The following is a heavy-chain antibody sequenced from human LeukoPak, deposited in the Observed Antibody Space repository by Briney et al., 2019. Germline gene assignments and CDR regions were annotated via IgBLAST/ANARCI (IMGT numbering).Heavy chain of an antibody. CDR2: ISYDGSNK. D-gene: IGHD3-22*01. Sequence: PGRSLRLSCAASGFTFSSNAIHWVRQAPGKGLEWVAVISYDGSNKYYADSVKGRFTISRDNSKNTLYLQMNSLRAEDTAVYYCARAAYYYDSSGYYSRAEYFQHWGQGTLVTVSS. J-gene: IGHJ1*01. CDR1: GFTFSSNA. V-gene: IGHV3-30-3*01. CDR3: ARAAYYYDSSGYYSRAEYFQH.